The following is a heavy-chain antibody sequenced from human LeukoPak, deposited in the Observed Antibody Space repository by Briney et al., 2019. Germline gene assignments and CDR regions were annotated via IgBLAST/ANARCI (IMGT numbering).Heavy chain of an antibody. Sequence: SETLSLTCAVSGGSVTSCHWNWIRQSPGKELEWIGYISYSGNSNYNPSLRSRVTMSVDTSMQRFSLKLSSVTAADTAIYYCARLSDFFGSATTAYYFDSWAQGALVTVSS. J-gene: IGHJ4*02. CDR2: ISYSGNS. D-gene: IGHD3-10*01. CDR3: ARLSDFFGSATTAYYFDS. V-gene: IGHV4-59*08. CDR1: GGSVTSCH.